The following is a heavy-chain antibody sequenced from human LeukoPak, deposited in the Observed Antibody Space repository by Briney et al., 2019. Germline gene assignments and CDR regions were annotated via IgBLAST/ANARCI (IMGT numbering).Heavy chain of an antibody. CDR2: IRYDGSNK. J-gene: IGHJ4*02. V-gene: IGHV3-30*02. CDR1: GFTFSSYG. D-gene: IGHD2-2*02. CDR3: ARSLGCSSSSCYMDY. Sequence: GGSLRLSCAASGFTFSSYGMHWVCQAPGTGLEWVAFIRYDGSNKYYADSVKGRFTISRDNSKNTLYLQMNSLRAEDTAVYYCARSLGCSSSSCYMDYWGQGTLVTVSS.